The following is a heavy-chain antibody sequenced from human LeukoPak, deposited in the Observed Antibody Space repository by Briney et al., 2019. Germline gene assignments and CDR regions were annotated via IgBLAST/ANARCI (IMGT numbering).Heavy chain of an antibody. CDR2: IYYSGST. CDR1: GGSISSSSYY. CDR3: ARLNPSAKGGALDI. V-gene: IGHV4-39*01. J-gene: IGHJ3*02. D-gene: IGHD3-10*01. Sequence: PSENLSLTCTVSGGSISSSSYYWGWIRQPPGKGLEWIGSIYYSGSTYYNPSLKSRVTISVDTSKNQFSLKLSSVTAADTAVYYCARLNPSAKGGALDIWGQGTMVTVSS.